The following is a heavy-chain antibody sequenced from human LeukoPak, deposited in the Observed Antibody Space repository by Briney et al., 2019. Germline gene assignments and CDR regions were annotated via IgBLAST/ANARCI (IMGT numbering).Heavy chain of an antibody. CDR2: ISSSGSTI. CDR1: GFTFSDYY. CDR3: ARATQRTTMVRGVTWFDP. Sequence: RGSLRLSCAASGFTFSDYYMSWIRQAPGKGLEWVSYISSSGSTIYYTDSVKGRFTISRDNAKNSLYLQMNSLRAEDTAVYYCARATQRTTMVRGVTWFDPWGQGTLVTVSS. D-gene: IGHD3-10*01. V-gene: IGHV3-11*04. J-gene: IGHJ5*02.